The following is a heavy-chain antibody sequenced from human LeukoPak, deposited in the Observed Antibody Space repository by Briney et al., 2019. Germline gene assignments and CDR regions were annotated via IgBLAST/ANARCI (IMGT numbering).Heavy chain of an antibody. J-gene: IGHJ5*02. CDR3: AQLPDSSGYYVGFDP. V-gene: IGHV4-39*07. CDR2: IYHSGST. D-gene: IGHD3-22*01. CDR1: GDSISSSIYY. Sequence: SETLSLTCTVSGDSISSSIYYWAWIRQPPGKGLEWIGNIYHSGSTYYNPSLQSRVSISVDTAKAQFSLKLSSVTAADTAVYYCAQLPDSSGYYVGFDPWGQGTLVTVSS.